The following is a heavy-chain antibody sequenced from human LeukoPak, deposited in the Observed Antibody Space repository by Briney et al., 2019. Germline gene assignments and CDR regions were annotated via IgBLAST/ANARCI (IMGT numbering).Heavy chain of an antibody. CDR1: DGSISIYY. J-gene: IGHJ4*02. CDR2: IYNSGST. Sequence: SETLSLTCTVSDGSISIYYWGWIRQPPGEGLEWIGYIYNSGSTNYNPSLRSRVTISADTSKNQFSLKLSSVTAADTAVYYCVRDRELTYWGQGTLVTVSS. D-gene: IGHD1-26*01. V-gene: IGHV4-59*01. CDR3: VRDRELTY.